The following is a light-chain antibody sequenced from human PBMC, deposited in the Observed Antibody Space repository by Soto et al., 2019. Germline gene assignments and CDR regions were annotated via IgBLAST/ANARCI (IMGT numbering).Light chain of an antibody. CDR2: AAS. V-gene: IGKV3-15*01. CDR1: QSVRSN. CDR3: PQYNVWPSFT. Sequence: DIVMTQSPATISVSPGERATLSCRASQSVRSNLAWYQQKPGQAPRLVIYAASTRAXXIXDRFSGSVSGTEFTLTIRSLQSEDFAVYHCPQYNVWPSFTFGQGTRLEIK. J-gene: IGKJ5*01.